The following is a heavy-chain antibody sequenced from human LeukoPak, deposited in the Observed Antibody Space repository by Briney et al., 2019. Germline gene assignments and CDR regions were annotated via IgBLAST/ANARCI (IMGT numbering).Heavy chain of an antibody. Sequence: GGSLRLSCAASGFTFSSYAMHWVRQAPGKGLEWVAVISYDGSNKYYADSVKGRFTISRDNSKNTLYLQMNSLRAEDTAVYYCARDEERYCSSTSCSLSFDYWGQGTLVTVSS. V-gene: IGHV3-30-3*01. J-gene: IGHJ4*02. CDR1: GFTFSSYA. CDR3: ARDEERYCSSTSCSLSFDY. D-gene: IGHD2-2*01. CDR2: ISYDGSNK.